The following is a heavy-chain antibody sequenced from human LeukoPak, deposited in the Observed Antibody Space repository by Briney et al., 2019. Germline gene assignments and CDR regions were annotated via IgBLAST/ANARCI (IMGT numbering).Heavy chain of an antibody. J-gene: IGHJ4*02. V-gene: IGHV3-7*01. CDR3: ARAGFALAPHRGTPFDY. Sequence: GGSLRLSCAASGFTFSNYWMSWVRQVPGKGLEWLANIKVDGSETYYVDSLKGRFTISRDNAKNSVYLQMNSLRVEDTAVYYCARAGFALAPHRGTPFDYWGQGTLVTVSS. CDR1: GFTFSNYW. D-gene: IGHD6-6*01. CDR2: IKVDGSET.